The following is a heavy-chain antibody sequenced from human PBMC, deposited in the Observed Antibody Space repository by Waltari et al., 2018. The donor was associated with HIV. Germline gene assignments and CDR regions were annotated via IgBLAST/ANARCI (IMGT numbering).Heavy chain of an antibody. D-gene: IGHD6-25*01. J-gene: IGHJ4*02. Sequence: QLQLQESGPGLVKPSETLSLTCTVSGGSISSSSYYWGWIRQPPGKGLEWIGSIYYSGGTYYNPSLKRRVTISVDTSKNQFSLKLSSVTAADTAVYYCARLPASALYYFDYWGQGTLVTVSS. CDR2: IYYSGGT. CDR1: GGSISSSSYY. CDR3: ARLPASALYYFDY. V-gene: IGHV4-39*01.